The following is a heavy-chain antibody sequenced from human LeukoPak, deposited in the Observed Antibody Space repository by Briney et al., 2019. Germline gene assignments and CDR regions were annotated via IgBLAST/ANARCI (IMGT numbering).Heavy chain of an antibody. V-gene: IGHV1-69*01. Sequence: GSSVKVSCKASGGTFSSYAISWVRQAPGQGLEWMGGIIPIFGTANYAQKFQGRVTITADESTSTAYMELSSLTSDDTAVYFCASKGAGYCRGTICQGAFDIWGQGTMVTVSS. CDR3: ASKGAGYCRGTICQGAFDI. D-gene: IGHD2-2*01. CDR1: GGTFSSYA. CDR2: IIPIFGTA. J-gene: IGHJ3*02.